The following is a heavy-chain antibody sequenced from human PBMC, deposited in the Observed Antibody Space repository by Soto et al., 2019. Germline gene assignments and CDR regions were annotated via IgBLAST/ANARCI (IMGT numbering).Heavy chain of an antibody. CDR3: AFAYDSSGYPVDAFDI. V-gene: IGHV1-2*04. CDR2: INPNSGGT. D-gene: IGHD3-22*01. CDR1: GYTFTGYY. J-gene: IGHJ3*02. Sequence: ASVKVSCKASGYTFTGYYMHWVRQAPGQGLEWMGWINPNSGGTNYAQKFQGWVTMTRDTSISTAYMELSRLRSDDTAVYYCAFAYDSSGYPVDAFDIWGQGTMVTVSS.